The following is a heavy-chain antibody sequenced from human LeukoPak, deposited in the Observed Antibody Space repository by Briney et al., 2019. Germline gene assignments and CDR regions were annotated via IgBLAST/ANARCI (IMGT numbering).Heavy chain of an antibody. CDR1: GFTFSSYG. CDR2: IWYDGSNK. CDR3: ARDTAHYYDSSGYYDAFDI. D-gene: IGHD3-22*01. J-gene: IGHJ3*02. V-gene: IGHV3-33*08. Sequence: SGGSLRLSCAASGFTFSSYGMHWVRQAPGKGLEWVAVIWYDGSNKYYADSVKGRFTISRDNSKNTLYLQMNSLRAEDTAVYYCARDTAHYYDSSGYYDAFDIWGQGTMVTVSS.